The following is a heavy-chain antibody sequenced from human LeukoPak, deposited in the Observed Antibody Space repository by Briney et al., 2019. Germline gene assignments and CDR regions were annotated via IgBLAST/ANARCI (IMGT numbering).Heavy chain of an antibody. D-gene: IGHD3-22*01. CDR3: ARGRTHYYDSSAASYYLDY. CDR2: IYYSGST. J-gene: IGHJ4*02. V-gene: IGHV4-59*12. Sequence: SETLSLTCTVSGGSISSYYWSWIRQPPVKVLEWIGYIYYSGSTNYNPSLKSRLTISLDTSKNQFSLKLSSVTAADTAVYYCARGRTHYYDSSAASYYLDYWGQGTLVTVSS. CDR1: GGSISSYY.